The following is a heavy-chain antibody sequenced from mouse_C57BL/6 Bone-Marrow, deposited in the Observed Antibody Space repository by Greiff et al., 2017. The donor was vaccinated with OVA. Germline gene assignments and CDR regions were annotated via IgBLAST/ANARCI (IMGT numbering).Heavy chain of an antibody. CDR2: IYPGNSDT. D-gene: IGHD2-5*01. V-gene: IGHV1-5*01. CDR3: TREDYYSNYGWYFDV. CDR1: GYTFTSYW. J-gene: IGHJ1*03. Sequence: VQLQQSGTVLARPGASVKMSCKTSGYTFTSYWMHWVKQRPGQGLEWIGAIYPGNSDTSYNQKFKGKAKLTAVTSASTAYMELSSLTNEDSAVYNCTREDYYSNYGWYFDVWGTGTTVTVSS.